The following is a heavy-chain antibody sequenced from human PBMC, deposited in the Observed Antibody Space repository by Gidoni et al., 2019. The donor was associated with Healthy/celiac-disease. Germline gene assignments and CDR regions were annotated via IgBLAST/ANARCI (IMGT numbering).Heavy chain of an antibody. CDR2: IFSNDEK. CDR1: GFSLSNARMG. V-gene: IGHV2-26*01. J-gene: IGHJ6*02. CDR3: ARIEAADYYYGMDV. D-gene: IGHD6-13*01. Sequence: QVTLKESGPVLVKPTETLTLTCTVSGFSLSNARMGVSWIRQHPGKALEWLAHIFSNDEKSYSTSLKSRLTISKDTSKSQVVLTMTNMDPVDTATYYCARIEAADYYYGMDVWGQGTTVTVSS.